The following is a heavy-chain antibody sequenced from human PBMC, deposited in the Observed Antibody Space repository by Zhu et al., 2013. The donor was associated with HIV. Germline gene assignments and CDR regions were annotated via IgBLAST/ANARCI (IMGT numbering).Heavy chain of an antibody. CDR1: GYIFTSYV. J-gene: IGHJ4*02. CDR2: INAGNSNT. CDR3: ARDDYYGSGSYGLDY. V-gene: IGHV1-3*01. D-gene: IGHD3-10*01. Sequence: QVQLVQSGAEVKKPGASVKVSCKASGYIFTSYVMHWVRQAPGQRLEWMGWINAGNSNTKYSQKFQGRVTITRDTSASTAYMELSSLRSEDTAVYYCARDDYYGSGSYGLDYWGQGTLVTVSS.